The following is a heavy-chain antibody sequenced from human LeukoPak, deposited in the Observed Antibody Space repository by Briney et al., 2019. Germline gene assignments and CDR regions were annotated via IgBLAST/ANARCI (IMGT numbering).Heavy chain of an antibody. V-gene: IGHV3-23*01. Sequence: GGSLRLSCAASGFTFSSYAMSWVRQAPGKGLEWVSAISGRGDNTYYADSVRGRFTISRDNSKNTLYLQMNSLRAEDTAVYYCARDTSAFLTGYYYMDVWGKGTTVTVSS. J-gene: IGHJ6*03. D-gene: IGHD2-2*01. CDR1: GFTFSSYA. CDR3: ARDTSAFLTGYYYMDV. CDR2: ISGRGDNT.